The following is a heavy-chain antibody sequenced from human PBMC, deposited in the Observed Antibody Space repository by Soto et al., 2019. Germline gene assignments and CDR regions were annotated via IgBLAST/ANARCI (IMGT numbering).Heavy chain of an antibody. D-gene: IGHD2-2*01. J-gene: IGHJ4*02. CDR1: GGSIPGSSYY. Sequence: SETLSLTCKVSGGSIPGSSYYLGWVRQPPGKGLEWIGTIHSNGTAYYKSSLKSRVTISVGTSKTEVSLKLSSVTAADTAMYYCATLHFKYADFWGQGALVTVSS. CDR3: ATLHFKYADF. CDR2: IHSNGTA. V-gene: IGHV4-39*01.